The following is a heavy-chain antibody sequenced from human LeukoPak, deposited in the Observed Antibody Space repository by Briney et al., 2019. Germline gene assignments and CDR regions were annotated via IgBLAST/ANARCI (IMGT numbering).Heavy chain of an antibody. CDR2: IKQDGSEK. D-gene: IGHD3-16*02. CDR3: ARDRKDDYVWGSYRPNAFDI. CDR1: GFTFSSYW. V-gene: IGHV3-7*01. Sequence: GGSLRLSCAASGFTFSSYWMSWVRQAPGKGLEWVANIKQDGSEKCYVDSVKGRFTISRDNAKNSLYLQMNSLRAEDTAVYYCARDRKDDYVWGSYRPNAFDIWGQGTMVTVSS. J-gene: IGHJ3*02.